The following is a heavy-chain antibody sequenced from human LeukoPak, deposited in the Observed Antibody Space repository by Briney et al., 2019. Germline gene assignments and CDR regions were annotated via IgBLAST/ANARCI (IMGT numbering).Heavy chain of an antibody. J-gene: IGHJ3*02. CDR1: AFTFTDYY. CDR2: INPNTGGT. CDR3: ARKTGPQENAFDI. D-gene: IGHD3-9*01. V-gene: IGHV1-2*02. Sequence: ASVKASCKASAFTFTDYYIHWVRQAPGQGLEWMGWINPNTGGTNYAQKFQGRVTMTRDTSISTAYMELSTLTFDDTARYYCARKTGPQENAFDIWGQGTMVTVSS.